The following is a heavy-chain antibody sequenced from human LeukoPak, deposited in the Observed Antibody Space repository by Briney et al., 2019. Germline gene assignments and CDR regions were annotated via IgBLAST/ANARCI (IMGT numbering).Heavy chain of an antibody. D-gene: IGHD4-17*01. CDR2: IYHSGST. CDR1: GGSISSGRYY. Sequence: TLSLTCTVSGGSISSGRYYWSWIRQPPGKGLEWIWYIYHSGSTYYNPSLKSRLTISVDRTKNHFSMKLGSETTADTGVYYCARGSPDYGDLTFWGQGTLVTVSS. J-gene: IGHJ4*02. V-gene: IGHV4-30-2*01. CDR3: ARGSPDYGDLTF.